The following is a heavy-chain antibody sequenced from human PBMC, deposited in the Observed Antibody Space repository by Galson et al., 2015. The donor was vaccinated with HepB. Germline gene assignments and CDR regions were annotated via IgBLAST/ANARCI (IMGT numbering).Heavy chain of an antibody. CDR2: ISAYKGRT. CDR1: GYTFNNYG. D-gene: IGHD1-26*01. Sequence: SVKVSCKASGYTFNNYGMSWVRQAPGQGLEWMGWISAYKGRTNYAQKFQGRVTMTTDTSRSTAYMEVRSLRSDDSAFYYCARDSFILGVGVTMDLNPKDALDLWGQGTMVIVSS. V-gene: IGHV1-18*01. J-gene: IGHJ3*01. CDR3: ARDSFILGVGVTMDLNPKDALDL.